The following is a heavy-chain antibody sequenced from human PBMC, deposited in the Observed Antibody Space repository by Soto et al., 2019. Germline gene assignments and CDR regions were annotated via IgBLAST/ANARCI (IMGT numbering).Heavy chain of an antibody. J-gene: IGHJ4*02. V-gene: IGHV4-34*01. D-gene: IGHD2-15*01. CDR2: INHSGST. CDR3: ARVSMRYCSGGSCYSFFDY. CDR1: GGSFSGSY. Sequence: SETLSLTCAAYGGSFSGSYWSWIRQPPGKGLEWIGEINHSGSTNYNPSLKRRVTISVDTSKNQFSLKLSSVTAADTAVYYCARVSMRYCSGGSCYSFFDYWGQGTLVTVSS.